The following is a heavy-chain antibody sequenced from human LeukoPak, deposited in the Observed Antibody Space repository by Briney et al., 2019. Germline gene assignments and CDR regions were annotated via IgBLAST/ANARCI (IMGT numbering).Heavy chain of an antibody. V-gene: IGHV3-7*01. CDR3: ARETSTVTTSTRFDY. CDR1: GFTFSSYW. Sequence: GGSLRLSCAASGFTFSSYWMSWVRQAPGKGLEWVANIKRDGGEAHYVDSVKGRFTISRDNAKNSLYLQMNSLRAEDTAVYYCARETSTVTTSTRFDYWGQGTLVTVSS. J-gene: IGHJ4*02. D-gene: IGHD4-17*01. CDR2: IKRDGGEA.